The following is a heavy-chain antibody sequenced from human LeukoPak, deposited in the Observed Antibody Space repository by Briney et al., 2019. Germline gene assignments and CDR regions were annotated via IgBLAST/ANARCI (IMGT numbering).Heavy chain of an antibody. CDR1: GYTFTGYY. Sequence: ASVKVSCKASGYTFTGYYMHWVRQAPGQGLEWMGRINPNSGGTNYAQKFQGRVTMTRDTSISTAYMELSRLRSDDTAVYYCARDGFRRSSERGLNYWGQGTLVTVSS. CDR2: INPNSGGT. D-gene: IGHD6-19*01. CDR3: ARDGFRRSSERGLNY. J-gene: IGHJ4*02. V-gene: IGHV1-2*06.